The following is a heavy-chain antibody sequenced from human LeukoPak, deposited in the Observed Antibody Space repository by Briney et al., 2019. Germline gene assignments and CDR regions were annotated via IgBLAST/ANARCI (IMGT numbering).Heavy chain of an antibody. J-gene: IGHJ4*02. CDR1: GGSISSGGYY. Sequence: SQTLSLTCTVSGGSISSGGYYWSWIRQHPGKGLEWIGEIYHSGSTNYNPSLKSRVTISVDKSKNQFSLKLSSVTAADTAVYYCALRDTSSRLLDYWGQGTLVTVSS. CDR3: ALRDTSSRLLDY. V-gene: IGHV4-31*09. CDR2: IYHSGST. D-gene: IGHD3-16*02.